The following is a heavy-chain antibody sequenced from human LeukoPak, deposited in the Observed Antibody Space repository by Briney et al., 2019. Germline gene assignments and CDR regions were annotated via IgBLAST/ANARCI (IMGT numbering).Heavy chain of an antibody. CDR1: GFTFSSYA. Sequence: GGSLRLSCKASGFTFSSYAMSWVRQAPGKGLEWVSAISGSGGTTYYVDSVKGRFTISRDNFKNTLYLQMSSLRAEDTAVYYCAKVGWLRSRSSDDYWGQGTLVTVSS. CDR2: ISGSGGTT. J-gene: IGHJ4*02. D-gene: IGHD5-12*01. V-gene: IGHV3-23*01. CDR3: AKVGWLRSRSSDDY.